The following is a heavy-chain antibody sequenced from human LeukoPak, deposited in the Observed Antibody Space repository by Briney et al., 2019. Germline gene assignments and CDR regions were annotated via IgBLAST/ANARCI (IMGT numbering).Heavy chain of an antibody. D-gene: IGHD2-15*01. V-gene: IGHV4-4*09. Sequence: SETLSLTCTVSGGSISSYYWSWIRQPPGKGLEWIGYIYTSGSTNYNPSLKSRVTISVDTSKNQFSLKLSSVTAADTAVYYCARHKTKKYCSGGSCYPSPFDIWGQGTMVTVSS. CDR2: IYTSGST. CDR1: GGSISSYY. J-gene: IGHJ3*02. CDR3: ARHKTKKYCSGGSCYPSPFDI.